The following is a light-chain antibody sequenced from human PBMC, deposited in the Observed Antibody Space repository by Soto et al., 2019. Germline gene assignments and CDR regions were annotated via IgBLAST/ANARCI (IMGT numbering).Light chain of an antibody. J-gene: IGKJ1*01. V-gene: IGKV1-5*01. CDR1: QNIHTW. CDR2: DAS. CDR3: QQYDTDWT. Sequence: DIQMTQSPSTLAASIGDRGNITCRASQNIHTWLAWYQQRPGKAPKLLIYDASTLESGVPSRFSGGGYGTEFSLTVSSLQPDDFATYYCQQYDTDWTFGLGTKVEIK.